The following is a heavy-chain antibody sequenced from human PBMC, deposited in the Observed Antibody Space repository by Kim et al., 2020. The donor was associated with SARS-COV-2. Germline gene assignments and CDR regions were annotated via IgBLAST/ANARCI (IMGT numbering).Heavy chain of an antibody. CDR1: GFTFSSYD. V-gene: IGHV3-13*01. CDR3: ARAPSIAAAGTNYYYYYGMDV. D-gene: IGHD6-13*01. J-gene: IGHJ6*02. Sequence: GGSLRLSCAASGFTFSSYDMHWVRQATGKGLEWVSAIGTAGDTYYPGSVKGRFTISRENAKNSLYLQMNSLRAGDTAVYYCARAPSIAAAGTNYYYYYGMDVWGQGTTVTVSS. CDR2: IGTAGDT.